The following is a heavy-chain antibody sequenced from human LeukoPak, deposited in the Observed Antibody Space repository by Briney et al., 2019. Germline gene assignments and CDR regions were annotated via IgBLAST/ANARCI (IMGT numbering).Heavy chain of an antibody. V-gene: IGHV3-74*01. CDR1: GFTLSTYW. CDR2: INTDGSRT. D-gene: IGHD1-26*01. CDR3: VRGVMSGSYRDVFDY. Sequence: GGSLRLSCAASGFTLSTYWMHWVRQAPGKGLVWVSRINTDGSRTNYADSVKGRFTISRDNAKNTLYLEMNSLRAEDTAVYYCVRGVMSGSYRDVFDYWGQGTLVTVSS. J-gene: IGHJ4*02.